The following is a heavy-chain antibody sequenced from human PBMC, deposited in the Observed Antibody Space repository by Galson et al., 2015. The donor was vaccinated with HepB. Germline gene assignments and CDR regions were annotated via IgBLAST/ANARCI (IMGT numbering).Heavy chain of an antibody. CDR2: ISYDGSNK. CDR1: GFTFSSYA. Sequence: SLRLSCAASGFTFSSYAMHWVRQAPGKGLEWVAVISYDGSNKYYADSVKGRFTISRDNSKNTLYLQMNSLRAEDTAVYYCATIDLTDYWGQGTLVTVSS. V-gene: IGHV3-30*04. D-gene: IGHD3-9*01. CDR3: ATIDLTDY. J-gene: IGHJ4*02.